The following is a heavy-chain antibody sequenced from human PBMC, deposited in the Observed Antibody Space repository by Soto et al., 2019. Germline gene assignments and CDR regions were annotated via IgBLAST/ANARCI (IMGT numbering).Heavy chain of an antibody. CDR2: MNPNSGNT. CDR3: XXSTNDYGDRH. J-gene: IGHJ4*02. CDR1: GYTFTSYD. Sequence: QVQLVQSGAEVKKPGASVKVSCKASGYTFTSYDINWVRQATGQGLEWMGWMNPNSGNTGYAQKFQGRVTMTRNTXXXXXXXXXXXXXXXXXXXXXXXXSTNDYGDRHWGQGPLVTVSS. V-gene: IGHV1-8*01. D-gene: IGHD4-17*01.